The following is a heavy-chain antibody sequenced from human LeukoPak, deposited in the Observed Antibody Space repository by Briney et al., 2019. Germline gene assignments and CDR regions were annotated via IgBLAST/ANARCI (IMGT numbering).Heavy chain of an antibody. CDR2: INQDGSQK. J-gene: IGHJ4*02. Sequence: GGSLRLSCEASGFTSFNFPMNWVRKAPGKGLEWVANINQDGSQKYYVDSVKGRFTISRDNAKNSLSLQMNSLRAEDTAIYHCARERPYYFDNWGQGTLVTVSS. CDR1: GFTSFNFP. CDR3: ARERPYYFDN. V-gene: IGHV3-7*01.